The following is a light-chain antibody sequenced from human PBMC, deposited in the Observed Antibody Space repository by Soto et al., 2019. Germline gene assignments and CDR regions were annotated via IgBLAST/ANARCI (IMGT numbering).Light chain of an antibody. Sequence: QSVLTQPPSVSAAPGQTVAISCSRSGSNIGNNYVSWYQHLPGTAPKLLIYEDNKRPSGIPDRFSGSKSATSATLGITRLQTEDEADYYCVAWDNSLSAEVFGGGTQLTVL. J-gene: IGLJ7*01. CDR2: EDN. CDR1: GSNIGNNY. CDR3: VAWDNSLSAEV. V-gene: IGLV1-51*02.